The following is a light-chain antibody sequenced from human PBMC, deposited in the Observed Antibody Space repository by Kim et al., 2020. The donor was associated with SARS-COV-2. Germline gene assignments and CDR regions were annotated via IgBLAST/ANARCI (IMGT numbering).Light chain of an antibody. V-gene: IGLV3-1*01. CDR3: QAWVSNTLV. CDR1: KLGDKY. CDR2: EDT. J-gene: IGLJ3*02. Sequence: SYELTQPPSVSVSPGQTASISCSGDKLGDKYVCWYQQKPGQSPVLLIYEDTKRPSGIPVRFSGSYSGNTATLTISGTQAMDESDYYCQAWVSNTLVFGGG.